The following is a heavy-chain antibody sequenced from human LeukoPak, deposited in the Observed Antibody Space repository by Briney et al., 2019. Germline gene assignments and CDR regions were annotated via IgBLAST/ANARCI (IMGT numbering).Heavy chain of an antibody. CDR3: ARDGVWGRPDY. Sequence: SETLSLTCTVSGGSISSYYWSWIRQPPGKGLEWIGYIYYSGSTNYNPSLKSRVTISVDTSKNQSSLKLSSVTAADTAVYYCARDGVWGRPDYWGQGTLVTVSS. J-gene: IGHJ4*02. V-gene: IGHV4-59*01. D-gene: IGHD3-16*01. CDR1: GGSISSYY. CDR2: IYYSGST.